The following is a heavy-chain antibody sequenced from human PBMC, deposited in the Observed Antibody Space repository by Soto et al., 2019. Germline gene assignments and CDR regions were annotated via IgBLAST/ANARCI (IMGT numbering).Heavy chain of an antibody. CDR1: GFTFSSYG. V-gene: IGHV3-23*01. D-gene: IGHD4-4*01. CDR2: ISGSAGST. CDR3: AKDLDYSPASDYYYGMDV. Sequence: PGGSLRLSCAASGFTFSSYGMHWVRQAPGKGLEWVSAISGSAGSTYYADSVKGRFTISRDNSKNTLYLQMNSLRAEDTAVYYCAKDLDYSPASDYYYGMDVWGQGTTVTVSS. J-gene: IGHJ6*02.